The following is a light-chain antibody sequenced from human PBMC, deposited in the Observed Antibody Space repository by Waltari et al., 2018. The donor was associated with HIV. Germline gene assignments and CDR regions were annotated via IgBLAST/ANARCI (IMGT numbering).Light chain of an antibody. V-gene: IGLV3-25*03. Sequence: YELTQPPLVSVSPGQTAKIICSGDELPDHYDHWNQQRPGQAPVLLIYKDKERPAGLPERFSGCSSGTTATLTISGVLQEDEADYYCQSADSSETLGVFGGGTKLTVL. J-gene: IGLJ3*02. CDR3: QSADSSETLGV. CDR2: KDK. CDR1: ELPDHY.